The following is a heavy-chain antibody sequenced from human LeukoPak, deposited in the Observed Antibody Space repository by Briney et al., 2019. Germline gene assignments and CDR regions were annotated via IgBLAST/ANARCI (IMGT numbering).Heavy chain of an antibody. J-gene: IGHJ4*02. CDR3: TRDRYGD. V-gene: IGHV3-48*01. CDR1: GFTFSSYS. Sequence: GGSLRLSCAASGFTFSSYSMNWVRQAPGKGLEWVSYISSSSTTIYYTDSVKGRFTISRDNAKNSLYLQMNSLRVEDTAVYYCTRDRYGDWGQGTLVTVSS. CDR2: ISSSSTTI. D-gene: IGHD5-18*01.